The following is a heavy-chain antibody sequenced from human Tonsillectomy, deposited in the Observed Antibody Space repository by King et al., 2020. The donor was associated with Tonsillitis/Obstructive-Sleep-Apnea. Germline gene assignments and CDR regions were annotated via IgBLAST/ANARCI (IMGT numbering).Heavy chain of an antibody. CDR2: IYYSGST. CDR3: ARDPRNGWFDP. CDR1: GGSISSYY. Sequence: VQLQESGPGLVKPSETLSLTCTVSGGSISSYYWSWIRQPPGKGLAWLGYIYYSGSTNYNPSLKSRVTISVDTSKNQFSLKLSAVTAADTAVYYCARDPRNGWFDPWGQGTLVTVSS. J-gene: IGHJ5*02. V-gene: IGHV4-59*01. D-gene: IGHD2-8*01.